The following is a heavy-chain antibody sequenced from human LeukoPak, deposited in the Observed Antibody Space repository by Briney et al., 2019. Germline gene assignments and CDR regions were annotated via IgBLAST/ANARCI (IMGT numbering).Heavy chain of an antibody. J-gene: IGHJ5*02. CDR1: GGSISSYY. CDR2: IYYSGST. V-gene: IGHV4-59*08. D-gene: IGHD3-22*01. Sequence: PSETLSLTCTVSGGSISSYYWSWIRQPPGKGLEWIGYIYYSGSTNYNPSLKSRVTISVDTSKNQFSLKLSSVTAADTAVYYCARGHSDYYYDSRRLDPWGQGTLVTVSS. CDR3: ARGHSDYYYDSRRLDP.